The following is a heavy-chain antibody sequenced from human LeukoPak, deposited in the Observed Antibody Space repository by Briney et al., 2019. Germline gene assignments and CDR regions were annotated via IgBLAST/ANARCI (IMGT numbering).Heavy chain of an antibody. J-gene: IGHJ5*02. CDR1: GFAFRNYN. CDR3: ARQRGYCSSGVCRGWFDP. V-gene: IGHV3-21*01. Sequence: GGSLRLSCAASGFAFRNYNMNWVRQAPGTGVEWVSSISESSSFIQYADSLKGRFAISRDNAKNSLYLQMNSLRAEDTAVYYCARQRGYCSSGVCRGWFDPWGQGTLVTVSS. CDR2: ISESSSFI. D-gene: IGHD2-8*01.